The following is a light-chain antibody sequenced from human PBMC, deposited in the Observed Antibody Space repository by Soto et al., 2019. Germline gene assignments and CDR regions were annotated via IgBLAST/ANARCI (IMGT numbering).Light chain of an antibody. V-gene: IGKV3-20*01. CDR3: QQYGSSGT. Sequence: EIALTQSPCTLSLSPGERATLSCRASQSVSNNYLAWYQQKPDPAPRLLIYGASNRATGIPDRFSGRGSGTDSTLTISRLAPEDFAVYYCQQYGSSGTFGQGTKVDIK. CDR2: GAS. J-gene: IGKJ1*01. CDR1: QSVSNNY.